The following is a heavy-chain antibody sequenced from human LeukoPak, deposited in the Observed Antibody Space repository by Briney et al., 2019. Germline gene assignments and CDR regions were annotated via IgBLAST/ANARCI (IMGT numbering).Heavy chain of an antibody. V-gene: IGHV4-34*01. Sequence: SETLSLACAVSGGSFSGYYWSWIRQPPGKGLEWIGEINHSGSTNYNPSLKSRVTISVGTSKNQFSLKLSSVTAADTAVYYCAGNCSSTSCDSQNWFDPWGQGTLVTVSS. CDR1: GGSFSGYY. D-gene: IGHD2-2*02. CDR3: AGNCSSTSCDSQNWFDP. CDR2: INHSGST. J-gene: IGHJ5*02.